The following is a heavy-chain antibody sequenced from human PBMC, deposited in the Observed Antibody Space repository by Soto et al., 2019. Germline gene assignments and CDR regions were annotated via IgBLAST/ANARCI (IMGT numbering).Heavy chain of an antibody. J-gene: IGHJ6*02. CDR2: ISYDGSNK. CDR3: AKAKDLYYYYYYGMDV. V-gene: IGHV3-30*18. CDR1: GFTFSSYG. D-gene: IGHD3-16*01. Sequence: GGSLRLSCAASGFTFSSYGMHWVRQAPGNGLEWVAVISYDGSNKYYADSVKGRFTIYRDNSKNTLYLKMNSLRAEDTAVYYCAKAKDLYYYYYYGMDVWGQGTTVTVSS.